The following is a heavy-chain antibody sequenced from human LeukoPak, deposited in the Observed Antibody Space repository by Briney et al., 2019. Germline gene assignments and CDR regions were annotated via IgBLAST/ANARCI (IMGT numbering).Heavy chain of an antibody. Sequence: ASAKVSCKASGYTFTSYYMHWVRQAPGQGLEWMGIINPSGGSTSYAQKFQGRVTMTRDTSTSTVYMELSSLRSEDTAVYYCATSPSIVGASDAFDIWGQGTMVTVSS. CDR2: INPSGGST. CDR3: ATSPSIVGASDAFDI. CDR1: GYTFTSYY. D-gene: IGHD1-26*01. V-gene: IGHV1-46*01. J-gene: IGHJ3*02.